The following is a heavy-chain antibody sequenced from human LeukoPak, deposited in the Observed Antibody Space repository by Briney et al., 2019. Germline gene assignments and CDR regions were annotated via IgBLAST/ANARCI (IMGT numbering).Heavy chain of an antibody. J-gene: IGHJ4*02. CDR2: ISSSGNII. CDR3: ARRRYNWNAIDY. D-gene: IGHD1-20*01. Sequence: GGSLRLSCAASGFTFSDYYMSWIRQAPGKGLEWVSYISSSGNIIYYADSVKGRSTISRDNAKNSLYLQMNSLRAEDTAVYYCARRRYNWNAIDYWGQGTLVTVSS. CDR1: GFTFSDYY. V-gene: IGHV3-11*01.